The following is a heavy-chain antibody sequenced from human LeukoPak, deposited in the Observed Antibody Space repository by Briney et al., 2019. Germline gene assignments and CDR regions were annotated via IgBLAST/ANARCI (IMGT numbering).Heavy chain of an antibody. D-gene: IGHD6-13*01. CDR3: TRGAAAGITGWFDP. CDR2: IRTKGYGGTT. Sequence: GGSLRLSCTASGFTFVDYTMSWFRQAPGKGLEWVGFIRTKGYGGTTEYAASVKGSFTISRDDSKNIAYLQMNSLKSEDTTVYYCTRGAAAGITGWFDPWGQGTLVTVSS. J-gene: IGHJ5*02. V-gene: IGHV3-49*03. CDR1: GFTFVDYT.